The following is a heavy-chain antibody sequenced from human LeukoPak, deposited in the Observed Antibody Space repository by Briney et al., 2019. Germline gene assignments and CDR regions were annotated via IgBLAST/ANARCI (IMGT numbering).Heavy chain of an antibody. Sequence: PSQTLSLTCTVSGGSISSADYYWSWIRRPPGKGLEWIVYIYYSANTYYNPSLKSRVTISVDRSKNQFSLKQSSVTAADTAVYYCARATITMAVGVPADAFDIWGQGTMVTVSS. J-gene: IGHJ3*02. CDR3: ARATITMAVGVPADAFDI. D-gene: IGHD3-22*01. V-gene: IGHV4-30-4*08. CDR2: IYYSANT. CDR1: GGSISSADYY.